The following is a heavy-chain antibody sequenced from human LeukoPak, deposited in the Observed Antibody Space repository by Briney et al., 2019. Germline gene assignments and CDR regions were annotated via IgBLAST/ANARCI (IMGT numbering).Heavy chain of an antibody. CDR2: IYHSGGT. V-gene: IGHV4-4*02. CDR3: ARKFGELFDY. D-gene: IGHD3-10*01. Sequence: GSLRLSCAASGFTFSSYGMSWVRQAPGKGLEWIGEIYHSGGTNYNPSLKSRVTLSVDKSKKQFSLKLSSVTAADTAVYYCARKFGELFDYWGQGTLVTVSS. CDR1: GFTFSSYGM. J-gene: IGHJ4*02.